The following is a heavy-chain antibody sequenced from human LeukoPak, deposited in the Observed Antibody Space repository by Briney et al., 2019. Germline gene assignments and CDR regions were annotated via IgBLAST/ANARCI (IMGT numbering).Heavy chain of an antibody. J-gene: IGHJ4*02. D-gene: IGHD2-15*01. CDR2: IYYAGTT. V-gene: IGHV4-39*07. CDR3: AREYCSGGSCYYFDY. CDR1: GGSISNTNYY. Sequence: SETLSLTCSVSGGSISNTNYYWGWVRQPPGKGLEWVGTIYYAGTTYYNPSLNSRVTISINTSKNQFSLKLSSVTAADTALYFCAREYCSGGSCYYFDYWGQGALVTVSS.